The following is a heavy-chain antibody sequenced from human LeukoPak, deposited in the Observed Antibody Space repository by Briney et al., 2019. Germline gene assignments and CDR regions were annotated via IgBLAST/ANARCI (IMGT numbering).Heavy chain of an antibody. Sequence: SETLSLTCAVYGGSFSGYYWSWIRQPPGKGLEWIGEINHSGSTNYNPSLKSRVTISVDTSKNQFSLKLSSVTAADTAVYYCARGGGTVEAEYFQHWGQGTLVTVSS. CDR3: ARGGGTVEAEYFQH. J-gene: IGHJ1*01. D-gene: IGHD2-15*01. CDR2: INHSGST. CDR1: GGSFSGYY. V-gene: IGHV4-34*01.